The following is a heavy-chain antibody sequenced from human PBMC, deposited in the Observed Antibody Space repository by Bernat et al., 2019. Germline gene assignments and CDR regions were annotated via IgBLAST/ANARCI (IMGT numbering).Heavy chain of an antibody. D-gene: IGHD4-17*01. CDR3: TRRSRGGRGEFDY. CDR1: GFTFGDYA. J-gene: IGHJ4*02. Sequence: EVQLVESGGGLVQSGRSLRLSCTASGFTFGDYAMSWVRQAPGKGLEWVGFIRSKAYGGTTEDAASVKGRVTISRDNSKSNTYLRMNSLKAEDTAVYYCTRRSRGGRGEFDYWGQGTLVTVSS. CDR2: IRSKAYGGTT. V-gene: IGHV3-49*04.